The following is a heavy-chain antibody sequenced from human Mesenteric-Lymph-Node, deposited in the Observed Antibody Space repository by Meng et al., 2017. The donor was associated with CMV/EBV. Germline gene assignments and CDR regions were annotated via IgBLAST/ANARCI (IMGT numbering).Heavy chain of an antibody. Sequence: ASVKVSCKASGYTFTDYYLHWVRQAPGQGLEWMGWINAKSSGTNYVEKFQGRVTMTRDTSLRTAYMELSRLTSKDTAVYYCATVVGATTHAFDIWGQGTMVTVSS. CDR3: ATVVGATTHAFDI. D-gene: IGHD1-26*01. V-gene: IGHV1-2*02. CDR2: INAKSSGT. CDR1: GYTFTDYY. J-gene: IGHJ3*02.